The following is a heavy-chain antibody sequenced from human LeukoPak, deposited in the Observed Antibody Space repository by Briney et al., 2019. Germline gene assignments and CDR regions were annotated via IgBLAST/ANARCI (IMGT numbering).Heavy chain of an antibody. D-gene: IGHD2-15*01. J-gene: IGHJ4*02. CDR1: GNTFPGNY. V-gene: IGHV1-2*02. Sequence: ASVKVSCKASGNTFPGNYLHWVRQAPGQGPEWMGWINPSSGGTNPAQKFQGRVAMTRDTSISTVYIQLKRLTSDDTAAYYCAGGSSYYFFDYWGQGVLVTVSS. CDR3: AGGSSYYFFDY. CDR2: INPSSGGT.